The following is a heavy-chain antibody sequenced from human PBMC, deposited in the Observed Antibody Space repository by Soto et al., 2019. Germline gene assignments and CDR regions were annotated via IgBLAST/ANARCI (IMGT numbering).Heavy chain of an antibody. CDR3: AGVDAYYYYGMDV. J-gene: IGHJ6*02. CDR1: GGSISSSNW. CDR2: IYHSGST. Sequence: QVQLQESGPGLVKPSGTLSLTCAVSGGSISSSNWWSWVRQPPGKGLEWIGEIYHSGSTNYNPSLKSRVTISVDRSKNRFSLKLSSVTAADTAVYYCAGVDAYYYYGMDVWGQGTTVTVSS. V-gene: IGHV4-4*02.